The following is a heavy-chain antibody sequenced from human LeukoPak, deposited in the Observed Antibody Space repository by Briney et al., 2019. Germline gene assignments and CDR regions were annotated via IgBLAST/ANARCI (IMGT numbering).Heavy chain of an antibody. V-gene: IGHV1-8*01. D-gene: IGHD2-2*01. Sequence: ASVKVSCKASVYTFTSYDINWVRQATGQGLEWMGWMNPNSGNTRYAQKFQGRVTMTRNTSISTAYMELSSLRSEDTAVYYCARGAAMRGWFDPWGQGTLVTVSS. CDR3: ARGAAMRGWFDP. CDR2: MNPNSGNT. J-gene: IGHJ5*02. CDR1: VYTFTSYD.